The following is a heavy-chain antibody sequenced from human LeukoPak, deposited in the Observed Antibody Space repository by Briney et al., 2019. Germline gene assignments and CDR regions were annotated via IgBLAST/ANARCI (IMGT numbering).Heavy chain of an antibody. CDR2: INPNSGGT. V-gene: IGHV1-2*02. CDR3: GRAYGLGRFFWFDP. J-gene: IGHJ5*02. Sequence: ASVKVSCKASGYTFTGYYMHWVRQAPGQGLEWMGWINPNSGGTNYAQKFQGRVTMTRDTSISTAYMELSRLRSDGTAVYDCGRAYGLGRFFWFDPWGQGTLVTVSS. CDR1: GYTFTGYY. D-gene: IGHD3-10*01.